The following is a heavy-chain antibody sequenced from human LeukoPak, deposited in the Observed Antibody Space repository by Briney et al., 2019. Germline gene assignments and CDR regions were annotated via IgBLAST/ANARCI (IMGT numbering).Heavy chain of an antibody. Sequence: SETLSPTCTVSGGSISSGGYYWSWIRQHPGKGLEWIVYIYYSGSTYYNPSLKSRVTISVDTSKNQFSLKLSSVTAADTAVYYCARFLRSCSSTSCYARVFDYWGQGTLVTVSS. CDR1: GGSISSGGYY. V-gene: IGHV4-31*03. CDR3: ARFLRSCSSTSCYARVFDY. J-gene: IGHJ4*02. D-gene: IGHD2-2*01. CDR2: IYYSGST.